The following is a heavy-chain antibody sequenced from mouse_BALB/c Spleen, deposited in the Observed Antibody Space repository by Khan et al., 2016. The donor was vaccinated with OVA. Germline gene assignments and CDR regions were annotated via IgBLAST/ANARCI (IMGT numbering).Heavy chain of an antibody. D-gene: IGHD1-1*01. V-gene: IGHV1-20*01. Sequence: VQLKQSGPELVKPGASVKISCKASGYSFTGYFMNWVMQSHGKSLEWIGRINPHIGETFYNQKFKGKATLTVDESSSTAYMELRSLTSEDSAVFYRASSYRSDFDYWGQGTTLTVSS. J-gene: IGHJ2*01. CDR2: INPHIGET. CDR1: GYSFTGYF. CDR3: ASSYRSDFDY.